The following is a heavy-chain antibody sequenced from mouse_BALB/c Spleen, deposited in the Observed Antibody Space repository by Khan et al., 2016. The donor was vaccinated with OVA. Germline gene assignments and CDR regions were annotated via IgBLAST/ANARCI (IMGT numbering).Heavy chain of an antibody. CDR2: ISYSGCT. J-gene: IGHJ2*01. V-gene: IGHV3-2*02. Sequence: EVQLQESGPGLVKPSQSLSLTCTVTGYSITSDYAWNWIRQFPGNKLEWMGYISYSGCTSYIPSLKSRISITRDTSKNQFFLQLNSVTTEDTATYYCARSIMANWGQGTTLTVSA. CDR3: ARSIMAN. CDR1: GYSITSDYA.